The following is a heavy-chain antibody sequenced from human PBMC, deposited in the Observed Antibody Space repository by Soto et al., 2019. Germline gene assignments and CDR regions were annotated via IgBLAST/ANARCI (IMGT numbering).Heavy chain of an antibody. Sequence: QVQLQQWGAGLLKPSETLSLTCAVYGGSFSGYYWSWIRQPPGKGLEWVAEINHDGGANYNPSLKSRVTISVDAAKNQISVTLTSVTAADTATYYCARGGGSYARCFGHWGQGSLVTVSS. J-gene: IGHJ4*02. CDR3: ARGGGSYARCFGH. D-gene: IGHD1-26*01. V-gene: IGHV4-34*01. CDR2: INHDGGA. CDR1: GGSFSGYY.